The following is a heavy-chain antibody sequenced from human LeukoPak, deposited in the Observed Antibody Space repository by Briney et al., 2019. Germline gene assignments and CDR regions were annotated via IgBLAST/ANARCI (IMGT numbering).Heavy chain of an antibody. CDR3: AKDWGNWGYGYYFDH. V-gene: IGHV3-30*18. D-gene: IGHD7-27*01. J-gene: IGHJ4*02. Sequence: GGSLRLSCAASGFTFSTYGMHWVRQAPGKGLEWVAVISFDGSNKYYPDSVKGRFTISRDNSKNSLYLQMNSLRAEDTAVYYCAKDWGNWGYGYYFDHWGQGTLVTVSS. CDR1: GFTFSTYG. CDR2: ISFDGSNK.